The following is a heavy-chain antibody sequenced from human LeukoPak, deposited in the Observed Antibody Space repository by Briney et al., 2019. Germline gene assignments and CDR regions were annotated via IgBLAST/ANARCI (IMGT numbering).Heavy chain of an antibody. J-gene: IGHJ4*02. V-gene: IGHV3-13*01. D-gene: IGHD2-2*01. CDR1: GFTFSSYD. CDR3: ARGAGVPAAITFDY. Sequence: GGSLRLSCAASGFTFSSYDMHWVPQATGKGLEWVSAIGTAGDTYYPGSVKGRFTISRENAKNSLYLQMNSLRAEDTAVYYCARGAGVPAAITFDYWGQGTLVTVSS. CDR2: IGTAGDT.